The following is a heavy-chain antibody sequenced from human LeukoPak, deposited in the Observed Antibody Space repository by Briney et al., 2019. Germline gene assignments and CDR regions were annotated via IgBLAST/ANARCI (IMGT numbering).Heavy chain of an antibody. CDR3: ARVPLDFRLGELLEKYYYYYMDV. CDR1: GGTFSSYA. D-gene: IGHD3-10*01. Sequence: SVKVSCKASGGTFSSYAISWVRQAPGQGLEWMGGIIPIFGTANYAQKFQGRVTITADESTSTAYMELSSLRSEDTAVYYCARVPLDFRLGELLEKYYYYYMDVWGKGTTVTISS. V-gene: IGHV1-69*13. CDR2: IIPIFGTA. J-gene: IGHJ6*03.